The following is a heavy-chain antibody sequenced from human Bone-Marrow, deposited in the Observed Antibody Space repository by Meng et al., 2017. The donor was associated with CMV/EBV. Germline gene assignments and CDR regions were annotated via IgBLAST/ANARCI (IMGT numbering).Heavy chain of an antibody. Sequence: GGSLRLSCAASGFTFSSYWMSWVRQAPGKGLEWVANIKQDGSEKYYVDSVKGRFTISRDNAKNSLYLQMNSLRAEDTAVYYCAREGTIFGVEPYYFDYWGQGTLVTVSS. V-gene: IGHV3-7*01. D-gene: IGHD3-3*01. J-gene: IGHJ4*02. CDR1: GFTFSSYW. CDR3: AREGTIFGVEPYYFDY. CDR2: IKQDGSEK.